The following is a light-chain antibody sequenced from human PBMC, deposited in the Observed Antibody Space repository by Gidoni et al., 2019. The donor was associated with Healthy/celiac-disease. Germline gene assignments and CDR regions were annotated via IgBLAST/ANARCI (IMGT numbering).Light chain of an antibody. J-gene: IGKJ5*01. CDR2: AAS. CDR3: QQRSNWPPT. Sequence: ETGLTQSPATLSLSPGERATLPCRASQRVSSYLIWYQQKPGQAPRLLIYAASNRATGIPARFSGSGSGTDFTLTISSLEPEDFAVYYCQQRSNWPPTFGQGTRLEIK. V-gene: IGKV3-11*01. CDR1: QRVSSY.